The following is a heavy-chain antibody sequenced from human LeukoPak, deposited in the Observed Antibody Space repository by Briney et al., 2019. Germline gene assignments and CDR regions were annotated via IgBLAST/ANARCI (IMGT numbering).Heavy chain of an antibody. J-gene: IGHJ1*01. CDR3: ATEGPGIAVAGTGYFQH. Sequence: ASVKVSCKASGGTFSSYAISWVRQAPGQGLEWMGGFDPEDGETIYAQKFQGRVTMTEDTSTDTAYMELSSLRSEDTAVYYCATEGPGIAVAGTGYFQHWGQGTLVTVSS. V-gene: IGHV1-24*01. D-gene: IGHD6-19*01. CDR2: FDPEDGET. CDR1: GGTFSSYA.